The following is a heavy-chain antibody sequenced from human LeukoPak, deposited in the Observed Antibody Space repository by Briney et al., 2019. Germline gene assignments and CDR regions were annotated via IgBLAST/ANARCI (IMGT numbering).Heavy chain of an antibody. J-gene: IGHJ4*02. CDR1: GFTFDDSD. D-gene: IGHD3-16*02. Sequence: GGYLRLSCVASGFTFDDSDLSWVRQVPGKGLEWVCGLNWNGDKTGYADSVKGRFIISRDNAKNSLYLQMNSLRAEDTALYYCTRDAFGGVIAPYFHDWGQGTRVTVSS. CDR3: TRDAFGGVIAPYFHD. CDR2: LNWNGDKT. V-gene: IGHV3-20*04.